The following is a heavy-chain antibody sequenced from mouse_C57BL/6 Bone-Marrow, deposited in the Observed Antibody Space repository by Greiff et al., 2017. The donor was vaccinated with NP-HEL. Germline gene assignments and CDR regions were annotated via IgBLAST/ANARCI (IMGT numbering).Heavy chain of an antibody. CDR1: GFTFSDYY. CDR3: ARRANGDDWYFDV. Sequence: EVHLVESGGGLVQPGGSLKLSCAASGFTFSDYYMYWVRQTPEKRLEWVAYISNGGGSTYYLDTVKGRFTISRDNAKNTLYLQMSRLKSEDTAMYYCARRANGDDWYFDVWGTGTTVTVSS. D-gene: IGHD4-1*01. V-gene: IGHV5-12*01. CDR2: ISNGGGST. J-gene: IGHJ1*03.